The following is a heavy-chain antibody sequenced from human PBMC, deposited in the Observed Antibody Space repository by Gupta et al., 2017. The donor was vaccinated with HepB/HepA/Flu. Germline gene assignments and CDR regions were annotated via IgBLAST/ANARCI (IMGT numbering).Heavy chain of an antibody. V-gene: IGHV4-39*01. J-gene: IGHJ4*02. CDR1: VGSISSSSYY. D-gene: IGHD3-3*01. CDR2: IYYSGST. Sequence: QLQLQESGPGLVKPSETLSLTCTVSVGSISSSSYYWGWIRQPPGKGLEWIGSIYYSGSTYYNPSLKSRVTISVDTSKNQFSLKLSSVTAADTAVYYCAGKYYDRSGFDYWGQGTLVTVSS. CDR3: AGKYYDRSGFDY.